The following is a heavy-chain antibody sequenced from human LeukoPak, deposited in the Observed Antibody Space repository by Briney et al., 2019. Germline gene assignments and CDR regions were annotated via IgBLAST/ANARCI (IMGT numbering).Heavy chain of an antibody. CDR1: GFTFSGSA. Sequence: GGSLRLSCAASGFTFSGSAMHWVRQASGKGLEWVGRIRSKANSYATAYAASVKGRFTISRDDSKNTAYLQMNSLRAEDTALYHCARGLWFGEYAFDPWGQGTLVTVSS. CDR2: IRSKANSYAT. D-gene: IGHD3-10*01. V-gene: IGHV3-73*01. CDR3: ARGLWFGEYAFDP. J-gene: IGHJ5*02.